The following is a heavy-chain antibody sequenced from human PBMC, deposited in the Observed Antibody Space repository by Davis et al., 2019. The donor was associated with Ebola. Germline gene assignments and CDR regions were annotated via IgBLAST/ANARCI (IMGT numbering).Heavy chain of an antibody. CDR3: TSLNYGDYQVWYYYGMDV. CDR2: IRSKANSYAT. Sequence: GESLKISCAASGFTFSASAMHWVRQASGKGLEWVGRIRSKANSYATAYAASVKGRFTISRDDSKNTAYLQMNSLKTEDTAVYYCTSLNYGDYQVWYYYGMDVWGQGTTVTVSS. J-gene: IGHJ6*02. V-gene: IGHV3-73*01. CDR1: GFTFSASA. D-gene: IGHD4-17*01.